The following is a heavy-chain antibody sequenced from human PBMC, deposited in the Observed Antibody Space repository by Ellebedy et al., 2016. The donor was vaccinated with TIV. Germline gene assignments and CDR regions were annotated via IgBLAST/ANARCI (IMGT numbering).Heavy chain of an antibody. D-gene: IGHD3-10*01. J-gene: IGHJ4*02. CDR2: IKQDGSEK. CDR1: GFTFSNYW. V-gene: IGHV3-7*01. CDR3: ARDRPRGRGDFDY. Sequence: GESLKISCAASGFTFSNYWMSWVRQAPGKGLEWVANIKQDGSEKYYVDSVKGRFTISRDNAKNSLYLQMNSLRVEDTAVYFCARDRPRGRGDFDYWGQGSLVSVSS.